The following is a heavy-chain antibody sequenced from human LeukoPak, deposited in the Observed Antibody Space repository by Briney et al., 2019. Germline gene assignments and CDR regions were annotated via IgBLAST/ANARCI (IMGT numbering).Heavy chain of an antibody. CDR2: MNPNSGNT. CDR3: ARVSSSGWYRGLSYNWLDP. J-gene: IGHJ5*02. Sequence: ASVKVSCKASGYTFTSYDINWVRQATGQGLEWMGWMNPNSGNTGYAQKFQGRVTMTRNTSISTAYMELSSLRSEDTAVYYCARVSSSGWYRGLSYNWLDPWGQGTLVTVSS. D-gene: IGHD6-19*01. V-gene: IGHV1-8*01. CDR1: GYTFTSYD.